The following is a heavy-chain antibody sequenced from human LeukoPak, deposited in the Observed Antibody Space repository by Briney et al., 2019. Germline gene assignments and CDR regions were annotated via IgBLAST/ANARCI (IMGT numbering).Heavy chain of an antibody. Sequence: PSETLSLTCTVSGGSISSGGYYWSWIRQHPGKGLEWIGYIYYSGSTYYNPSLKSRVTISVDTSKNQFSLKLSSVTAADTAVYHCARGGIVGATTFDYWGQGTLVTVSS. J-gene: IGHJ4*02. CDR1: GGSISSGGYY. CDR2: IYYSGST. CDR3: ARGGIVGATTFDY. D-gene: IGHD1-26*01. V-gene: IGHV4-31*03.